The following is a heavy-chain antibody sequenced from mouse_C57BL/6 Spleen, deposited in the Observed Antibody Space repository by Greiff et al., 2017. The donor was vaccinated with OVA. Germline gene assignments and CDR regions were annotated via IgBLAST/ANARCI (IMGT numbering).Heavy chain of an antibody. D-gene: IGHD4-1*01. CDR1: GYTFTSYW. V-gene: IGHV1-72*01. Sequence: QVQLKQPGAELVKPGASVKLSCKASGYTFTSYWMHWVKQRPGRGLEWIGRIDPTSGGTKYNEKFKSKATLTVDKPSSTAYMPLSSLTSEDSAVYYCARWLANWALYAMDYWGQGTSVTVSS. CDR2: IDPTSGGT. J-gene: IGHJ4*01. CDR3: ARWLANWALYAMDY.